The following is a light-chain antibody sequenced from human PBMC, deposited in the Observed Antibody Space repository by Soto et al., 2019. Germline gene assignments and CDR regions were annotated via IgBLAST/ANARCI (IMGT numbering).Light chain of an antibody. CDR2: QVS. CDR3: SSFAGRYNLV. J-gene: IGLJ2*01. CDR1: SGDVGGYNY. V-gene: IGLV2-8*01. Sequence: QSVLTQPPSASGSPGQSVTITCTGTSGDVGGYNYVSWYQQRPGKAPKLIIYQVSKRPSGVPDRFSGSKSGHTASLTVSGLQAEDEADYYCSSFAGRYNLVLGGGTKLTVL.